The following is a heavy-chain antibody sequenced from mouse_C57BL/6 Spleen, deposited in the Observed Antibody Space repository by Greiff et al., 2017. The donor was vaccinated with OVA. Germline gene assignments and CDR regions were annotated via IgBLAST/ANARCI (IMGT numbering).Heavy chain of an antibody. CDR2: ISSGGSYT. Sequence: DVKLVESGGDLVKPGGSLKLSCAASGFTFSSYGMSWVRQTPDKRLEWVATISSGGSYTYYPDSVKGRFTISRDNAKNTLYLQMSSLKSEDTAMYYCARQGTTVVANWYFDVWGTGTTATVSS. V-gene: IGHV5-6*02. J-gene: IGHJ1*03. CDR3: ARQGTTVVANWYFDV. CDR1: GFTFSSYG. D-gene: IGHD1-1*01.